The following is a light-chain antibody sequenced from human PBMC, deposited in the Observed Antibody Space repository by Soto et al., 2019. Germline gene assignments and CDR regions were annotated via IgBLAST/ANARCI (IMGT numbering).Light chain of an antibody. CDR1: SSDVGLYNL. V-gene: IGLV2-14*02. CDR2: EVN. J-gene: IGLJ1*01. CDR3: SSYTSSSTFV. Sequence: QSVLTQPASVAGSPGQSITISCTGTSSDVGLYNLVSWYQQHPGKAPKFMIYEVNKRSSGVSNRFSGSKSGNTASLTISGLQAEDEADYYCSSYTSSSTFVFGTGTKLTVL.